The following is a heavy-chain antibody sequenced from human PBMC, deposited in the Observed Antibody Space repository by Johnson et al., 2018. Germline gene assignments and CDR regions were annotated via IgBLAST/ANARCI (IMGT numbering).Heavy chain of an antibody. CDR3: STTPDRWYTVY. CDR2: IKSKIYGGTA. Sequence: VQLVESGGGLVKPGGSLRLSCTASGFSVGDAWMNWVRQVPGKGLEWVGRIKSKIYGGTADYAAPVKGRFVISTDDSTNPLFLQMSSLKSEDTAIYYCSTTPDRWYTVYWGQGTLVTVSS. V-gene: IGHV3-15*07. D-gene: IGHD2-15*01. CDR1: GFSVGDAW. J-gene: IGHJ4*02.